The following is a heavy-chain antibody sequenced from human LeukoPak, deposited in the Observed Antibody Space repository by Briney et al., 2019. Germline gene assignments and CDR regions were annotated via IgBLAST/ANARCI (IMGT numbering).Heavy chain of an antibody. D-gene: IGHD3-22*01. J-gene: IGHJ4*02. CDR3: ASSDSSGYYSPFYFDY. V-gene: IGHV3-7*01. Sequence: PGGSLRLSCAASGFTFSSYWMSWVRQAPGKGLEWVANIKQDGSEKYYVDSVKGRFTISRDNAKNSLYLQMNSLRAEDTAVYYCASSDSSGYYSPFYFDYWGQGTLVTVSS. CDR1: GFTFSSYW. CDR2: IKQDGSEK.